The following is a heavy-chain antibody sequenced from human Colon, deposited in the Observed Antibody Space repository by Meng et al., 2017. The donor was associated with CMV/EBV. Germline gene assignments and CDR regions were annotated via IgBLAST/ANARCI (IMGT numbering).Heavy chain of an antibody. J-gene: IGHJ5*02. CDR1: GFAFSTYS. CDR2: MSYNGDRI. CDR3: APIGGWGTGTPTTMVT. Sequence: GGSLRLSCAASGFAFSTYSMSWVRQAPGKGPEWVSTMSYNGDRINYADSVKGRFTISRDDSKSTLYLQMNGLRAEDTAIYYCAPIGGWGTGTPTTMVTWGQGTLVTVSS. V-gene: IGHV3-23*01. D-gene: IGHD2-15*01.